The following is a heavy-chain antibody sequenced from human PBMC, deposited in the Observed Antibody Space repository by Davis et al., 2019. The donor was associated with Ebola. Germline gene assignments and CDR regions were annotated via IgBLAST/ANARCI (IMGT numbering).Heavy chain of an antibody. CDR3: ARRHVKATTGEMLLDL. D-gene: IGHD1-1*01. V-gene: IGHV7-4-1*02. Sequence: AASVKVSCKASGYTFTSYGISWVRQAPGQGLEWMGWISARTGSPTYAQGFAGHFVFSMDTSASTAFLQISNLKSEDTAVYYCARRHVKATTGEMLLDLWGQGTLVTVSS. CDR2: ISARTGSP. J-gene: IGHJ4*02. CDR1: GYTFTSYG.